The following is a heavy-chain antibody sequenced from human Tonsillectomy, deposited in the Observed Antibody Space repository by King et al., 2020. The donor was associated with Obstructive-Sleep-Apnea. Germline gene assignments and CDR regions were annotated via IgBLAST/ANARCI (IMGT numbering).Heavy chain of an antibody. Sequence: QLQESGSGLVKPSQTLSLTCAVSGGSISSGSYSWSWIRQPPGKGLEWIGYIYRSGSTYYHPSLRSRVTISVDRSKNQFSLKLNSVTAADTAVYYCARGGDYGGNYDYWGQGTLVTVSS. CDR3: ARGGDYGGNYDY. D-gene: IGHD4-23*01. CDR2: IYRSGST. V-gene: IGHV4-30-2*01. CDR1: GGSISSGSYS. J-gene: IGHJ4*02.